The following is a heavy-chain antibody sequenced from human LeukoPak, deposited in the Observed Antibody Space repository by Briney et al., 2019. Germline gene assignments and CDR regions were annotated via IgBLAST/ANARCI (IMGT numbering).Heavy chain of an antibody. Sequence: PSETLSLTCTVSGGSVSSGTYYWSWIRQPPGEGLEWIGYIYYSGSTNYNPSLKSRVTISVDTSKNQFSLKLSSVTAADTAVYYCARRLPATAGGLGAFDSWGQGTPVTVSS. CDR1: GGSVSSGTYY. CDR2: IYYSGST. CDR3: ARRLPATAGGLGAFDS. D-gene: IGHD3-16*01. J-gene: IGHJ4*02. V-gene: IGHV4-61*01.